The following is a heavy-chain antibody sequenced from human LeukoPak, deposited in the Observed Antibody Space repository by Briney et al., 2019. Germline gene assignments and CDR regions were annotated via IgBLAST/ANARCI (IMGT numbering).Heavy chain of an antibody. V-gene: IGHV4-59*08. D-gene: IGHD3-10*01. CDR1: GGSLSSYY. J-gene: IGHJ5*02. CDR2: IYYSGST. Sequence: SETLSLTCTVSGGSLSSYYWSWIRQPPGKGLEWIGYIYYSGSTNYNPSLKSRVTISVDTSKNQFSLKLSSVTAADTAVYYCARHYYGSGSYSTNWFDPWGQGTLVTVSS. CDR3: ARHYYGSGSYSTNWFDP.